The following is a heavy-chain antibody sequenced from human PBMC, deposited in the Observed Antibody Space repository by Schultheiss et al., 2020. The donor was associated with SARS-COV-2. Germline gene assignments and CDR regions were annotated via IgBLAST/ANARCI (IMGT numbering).Heavy chain of an antibody. CDR2: IYHSGST. CDR1: GGSFSGYY. Sequence: SETLSLTCAVYGGSFSGYYWSWIRQPPGKGLEWIGEIYHSGSTNYNPSLKSRVTISVDTSKNQFSLKLSSVTAADTAVYYCARGVMKYSIWGQGTMVTVSS. D-gene: IGHD3-16*01. J-gene: IGHJ3*02. CDR3: ARGVMKYSI. V-gene: IGHV4-34*01.